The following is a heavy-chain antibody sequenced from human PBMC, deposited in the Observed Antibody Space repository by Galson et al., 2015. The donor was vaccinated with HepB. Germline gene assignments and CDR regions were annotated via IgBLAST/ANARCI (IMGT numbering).Heavy chain of an antibody. V-gene: IGHV2-26*01. CDR3: ARSVVPSPVQGYYYVDV. J-gene: IGHJ6*03. D-gene: IGHD2-2*02. CDR1: GFSLTNVRMG. CDR2: IFSNDEK. Sequence: PALVKPTQTLTLTCTVSGFSLTNVRMGVSWIRQPPGKALEWLAHIFSNDEKSYSTSLKTRLTISKDTSKSQVVLTMTNMDPVDTATYYCARSVVPSPVQGYYYVDVWGKGTTVTVSS.